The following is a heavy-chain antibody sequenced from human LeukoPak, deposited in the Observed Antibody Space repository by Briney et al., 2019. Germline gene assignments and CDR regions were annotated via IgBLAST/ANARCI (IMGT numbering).Heavy chain of an antibody. CDR2: INHSGST. CDR1: GGSFSGYY. D-gene: IGHD5-24*01. V-gene: IGHV4-34*01. J-gene: IGHJ6*03. Sequence: PSETLSLTCAVYGGSFSGYYWSWIRQPPGKGLEWIGEINHSGSTNYNPSLKSRVTISVDTSKNQFSLKLSPVTAADTAVYYCARARGDGYNSPYYYYYYYMDVWGKGTTVTVSS. CDR3: ARARGDGYNSPYYYYYYYMDV.